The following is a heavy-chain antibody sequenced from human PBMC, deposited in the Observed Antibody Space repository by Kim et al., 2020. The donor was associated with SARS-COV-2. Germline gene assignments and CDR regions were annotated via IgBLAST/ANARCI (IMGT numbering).Heavy chain of an antibody. V-gene: IGHV3-15*01. CDR3: TTDTPIPDIVVVPAAVGLVY. D-gene: IGHD2-2*01. Sequence: RFTISRDDSKNTLYLQMNSLKTEDTAVYYCTTDTPIPDIVVVPAAVGLVYWGQGTLVTVSS. J-gene: IGHJ4*02.